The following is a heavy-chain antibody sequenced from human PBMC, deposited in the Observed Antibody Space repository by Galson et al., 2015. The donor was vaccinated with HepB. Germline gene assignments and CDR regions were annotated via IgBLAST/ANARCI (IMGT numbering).Heavy chain of an antibody. D-gene: IGHD1/OR15-1a*01. J-gene: IGHJ4*02. CDR3: ARGEGVTTEPFDY. Sequence: SLRLSCAASGFTFSSYSMNWVRQAPGKGLEWVSSISSSSSYIYYADSVKGRFTISRDNAKNSLYLQMNSLRAEDTVVYYCARGEGVTTEPFDYWGQGTLVTVSS. CDR2: ISSSSSYI. V-gene: IGHV3-21*01. CDR1: GFTFSSYS.